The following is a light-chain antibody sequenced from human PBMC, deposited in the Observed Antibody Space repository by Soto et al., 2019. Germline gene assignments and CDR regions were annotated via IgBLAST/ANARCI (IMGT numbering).Light chain of an antibody. CDR2: SNN. CDR3: AAWDDSLNGAV. CDR1: SSNIGSNT. Sequence: QSVLTQPPSASGTPGQRVTISCSGSSSNIGSNTVNWYQQLPGPAPKRLIYSNNQRPSGVPDRFSGSKSGTSASLAISGLQSEDEADYYCAAWDDSLNGAVFGGGTQLTVL. J-gene: IGLJ7*01. V-gene: IGLV1-44*01.